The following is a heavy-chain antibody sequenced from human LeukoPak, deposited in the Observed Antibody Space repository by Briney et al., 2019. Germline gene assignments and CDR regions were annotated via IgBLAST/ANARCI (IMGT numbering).Heavy chain of an antibody. J-gene: IGHJ3*02. V-gene: IGHV3-48*01. CDR3: ARDSESEKHSGYRAFDI. Sequence: PGGSLRLSCAASGFTFSSYSMNWVRQAPGKGLEWVSYISSSSSTIYYADSVKGRFTISRDNAKNSLYLQMNSLRAEDTAVYYCARDSESEKHSGYRAFDIWGQGTMVTVSS. CDR2: ISSSSSTI. CDR1: GFTFSSYS. D-gene: IGHD3-22*01.